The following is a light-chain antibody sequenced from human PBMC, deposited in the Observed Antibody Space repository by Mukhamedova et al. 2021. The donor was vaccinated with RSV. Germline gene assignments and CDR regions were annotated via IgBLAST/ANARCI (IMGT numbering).Light chain of an antibody. V-gene: IGKV5-2*01. CDR1: QDVDDD. J-gene: IGKJ1*01. CDR3: LQHDDFPLRT. CDR2: EAT. Sequence: VNISCKASQDVDDDLNWCQWAPGEAAIFFIQEATSLVPGVSPRLTGSGYGTDFILTINNMQSDDPAYSFCLQHDDFPLRTFGQGT.